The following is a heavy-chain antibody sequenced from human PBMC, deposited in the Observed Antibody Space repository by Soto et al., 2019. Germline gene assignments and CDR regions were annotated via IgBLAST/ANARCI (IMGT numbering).Heavy chain of an antibody. CDR2: IYPGDSDT. CDR3: ARLGYYYGSGSSSPADNWFDP. CDR1: GYSFTSYW. Sequence: GASLKISCKGSGYSFTSYWIGWVRQIPGKGLEWMGIIYPGDSDTRYSPSFQGQVTIPADKSISTAYLQWSSLKASDTAMYYCARLGYYYGSGSSSPADNWFDPWGQGTLVTV. D-gene: IGHD3-10*01. V-gene: IGHV5-51*01. J-gene: IGHJ5*02.